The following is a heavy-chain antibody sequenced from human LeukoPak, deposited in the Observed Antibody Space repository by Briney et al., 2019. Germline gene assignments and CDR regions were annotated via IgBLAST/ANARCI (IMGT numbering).Heavy chain of an antibody. CDR3: AKELDYYYMDV. CDR1: GFTFSSNG. J-gene: IGHJ6*03. V-gene: IGHV3-30*02. CDR2: IQYDGSNK. Sequence: PGGSLRLSCSASGFTFSSNGMHWVRQAPGKGLEWVAFIQYDGSNKYYADSVKGRFTISRDNSKNTLYLQMNSLRAEDTAVYYCAKELDYYYMDVWGKGTTVTISS.